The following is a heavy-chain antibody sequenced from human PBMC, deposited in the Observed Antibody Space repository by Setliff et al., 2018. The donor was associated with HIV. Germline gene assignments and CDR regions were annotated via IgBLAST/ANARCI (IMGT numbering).Heavy chain of an antibody. CDR1: GFTFSSYG. Sequence: GESLKISCVASGFTFSSYGMHWVRQAPGKGLEWVAFIRYDGTNNIYYADSVKGRFTISRDNSKNTLFLQMNSLRAEDTAVYYCGTYYYGSGKIDYWGQGTLVTVSS. D-gene: IGHD3-10*01. J-gene: IGHJ4*02. CDR3: GTYYYGSGKIDY. CDR2: IRYDGTNNI. V-gene: IGHV3-30*02.